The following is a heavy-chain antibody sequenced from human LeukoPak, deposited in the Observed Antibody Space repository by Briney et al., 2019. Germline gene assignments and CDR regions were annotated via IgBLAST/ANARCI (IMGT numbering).Heavy chain of an antibody. Sequence: ASVKVSCKPSGYTFTSFGISWVRQPPGQGLEWMGWIGAYNGDTNYAQKFQGRVTMTTDTSTSTAYMDLRSLRSDDTAVYYCTRDHCRGDNCPSFDYWGQGKLVTVSS. CDR2: IGAYNGDT. CDR3: TRDHCRGDNCPSFDY. D-gene: IGHD2-15*01. V-gene: IGHV1-18*04. J-gene: IGHJ4*02. CDR1: GYTFTSFG.